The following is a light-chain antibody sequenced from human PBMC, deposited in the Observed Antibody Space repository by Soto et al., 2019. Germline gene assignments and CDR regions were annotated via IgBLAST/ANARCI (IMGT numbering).Light chain of an antibody. Sequence: DIQMTPCRACVSASVVAVATNTFRASQGISSWLAWHQQKPGRAPKLLIYDASNLEAGVPSRFRGSGSGHDFSFCIRGMQAEDLVPYYCQPYENLATFRQGTRLEIK. CDR1: QGISSW. J-gene: IGKJ5*01. CDR2: DAS. CDR3: QPYENLAT. V-gene: IGKV1-33*01.